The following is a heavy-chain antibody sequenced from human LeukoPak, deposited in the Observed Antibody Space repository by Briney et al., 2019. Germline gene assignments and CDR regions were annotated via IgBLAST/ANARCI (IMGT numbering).Heavy chain of an antibody. CDR1: GYTFTSYD. D-gene: IGHD3-10*01. J-gene: IGHJ4*02. CDR3: VRDGGVLFGEFPFDY. Sequence: ASVKVSCKASGYTFTSYDINWVRQATGQGLEWMGWISAYNGNTNYAQRLQGRVTMTTDISTSTAYMELRSLRSDDTAVYYCVRDGGVLFGEFPFDYWGQGTLVTVSS. V-gene: IGHV1-18*01. CDR2: ISAYNGNT.